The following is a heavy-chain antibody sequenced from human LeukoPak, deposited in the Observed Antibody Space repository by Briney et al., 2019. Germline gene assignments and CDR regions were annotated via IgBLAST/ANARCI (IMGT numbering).Heavy chain of an antibody. J-gene: IGHJ6*03. CDR3: GYHASGMSYYCMDV. D-gene: IGHD3-10*01. CDR1: GFPFSSNS. V-gene: IGHV3-48*04. CDR2: ISSGSSTI. Sequence: GGSLRLSCAASGFPFSSNSMHWVRQAPGKGLEWVSYISSGSSTIFYADSVKGRFTISRDNAKNSLYLQMNSLRAEDTGVYHCGYHASGMSYYCMDVWGKGTTVIVSS.